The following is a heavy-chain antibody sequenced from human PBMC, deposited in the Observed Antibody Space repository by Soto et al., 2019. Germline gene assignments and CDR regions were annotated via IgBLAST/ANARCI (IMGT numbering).Heavy chain of an antibody. CDR1: GFSFSNFG. J-gene: IGHJ4*02. V-gene: IGHV3-23*01. Sequence: PGGSLRLSCAASGFSFSNFGMSWVRQAPGEGLEWVASITDSGGSTFHADSVKARFSISRDNSKNTLYLQMNNLRAEDTAVYFCANRKVYSFDNCGQGTLVTVSS. D-gene: IGHD2-8*01. CDR2: ITDSGGST. CDR3: ANRKVYSFDN.